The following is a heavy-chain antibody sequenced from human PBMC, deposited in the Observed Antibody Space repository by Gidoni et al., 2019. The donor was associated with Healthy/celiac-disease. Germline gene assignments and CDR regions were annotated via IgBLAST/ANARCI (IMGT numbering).Heavy chain of an antibody. Sequence: QVQLVQSGAEVKKPGSSVKVSCKAAGGTFSSYAISWVRQAPGQGLEWMGGIIPIFGTANYAQKFQGRVTITADESTSTAYMELSSLRSEDTAVYYCARRYYDSSGYGPGAFDIWGQGTMVTVSS. CDR3: ARRYYDSSGYGPGAFDI. CDR2: IIPIFGTA. V-gene: IGHV1-69*01. D-gene: IGHD3-22*01. CDR1: GGTFSSYA. J-gene: IGHJ3*02.